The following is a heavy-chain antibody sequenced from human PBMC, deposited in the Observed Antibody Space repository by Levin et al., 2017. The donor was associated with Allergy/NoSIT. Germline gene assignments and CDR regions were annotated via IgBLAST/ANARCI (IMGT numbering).Heavy chain of an antibody. CDR1: GFTFSSYW. D-gene: IGHD1-26*01. CDR3: TRGIHSGRHHDDY. Sequence: GGSLRLSCSASGFTFSSYWMHWVRQAPGKGLVWVSRINSDESSTRYADSVKGRFTISRDNAKNTLDLQLNSLRDDDTAIYYCTRGIHSGRHHDDYWGQGTLVTVSS. V-gene: IGHV3-74*01. J-gene: IGHJ4*02. CDR2: INSDESST.